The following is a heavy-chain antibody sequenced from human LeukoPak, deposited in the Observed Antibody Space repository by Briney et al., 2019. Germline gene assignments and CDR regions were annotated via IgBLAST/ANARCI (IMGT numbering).Heavy chain of an antibody. V-gene: IGHV3-23*01. CDR1: GFTFSRHA. CDR2: ISDSSGNR. CDR3: ATSGRKDGWNKDY. D-gene: IGHD1/OR15-1a*01. J-gene: IGHJ4*02. Sequence: PGGSLRLSCAASGFTFSRHAMSWVRQAPGKGLEWVSAISDSSGNRYYADSVQGRFTISRDNSKNTLYLQMNSLRAEDTAVYYCATSGRKDGWNKDYWGQGTLVTVSS.